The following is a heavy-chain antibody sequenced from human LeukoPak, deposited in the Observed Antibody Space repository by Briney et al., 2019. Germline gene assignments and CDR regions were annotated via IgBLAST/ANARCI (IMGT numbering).Heavy chain of an antibody. D-gene: IGHD3-16*01. CDR2: IYWSGST. Sequence: SETLSLTCTVSGGSISGYYWSWIRQPPGKGLEWIGYIYWSGSTNYNSSLKSRLTISVDTSKNQFSLKLSSVTAADTAVYYCARLRGGGSYGLVDYWGQGTLVTVSS. CDR3: ARLRGGGSYGLVDY. CDR1: GGSISGYY. V-gene: IGHV4-59*01. J-gene: IGHJ4*02.